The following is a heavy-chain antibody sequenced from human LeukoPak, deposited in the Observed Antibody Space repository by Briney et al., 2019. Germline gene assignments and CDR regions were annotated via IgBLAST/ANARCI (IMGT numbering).Heavy chain of an antibody. V-gene: IGHV1-8*01. CDR3: ARGWRSSLGNWFDP. CDR2: MNPNSGNT. CDR1: VYTFTSYD. J-gene: IGHJ5*02. D-gene: IGHD6-13*01. Sequence: GASVKVSCKASVYTFTSYDINWVRQATGQGLAWMGWMNPNSGNTGYAQKFQGRVTMTRNTSISTAYMERSSLRSEDTAVYYCARGWRSSLGNWFDPWGQGTLVTVSS.